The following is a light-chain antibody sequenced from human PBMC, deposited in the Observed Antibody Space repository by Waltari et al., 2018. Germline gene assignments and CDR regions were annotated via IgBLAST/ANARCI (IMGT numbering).Light chain of an antibody. CDR1: TLRSFR. V-gene: IGLV3-19*01. Sequence: SSELAQDPAMSVALGQTVRITCPGDTLRSFRATCYQQNPGQAPVLVIYDQNNRPSGIPDRFSGSSSGNTASLTITGAQAEDEADYYCNSRDSSANLWVFGGGTKLTVL. CDR3: NSRDSSANLWV. J-gene: IGLJ3*02. CDR2: DQN.